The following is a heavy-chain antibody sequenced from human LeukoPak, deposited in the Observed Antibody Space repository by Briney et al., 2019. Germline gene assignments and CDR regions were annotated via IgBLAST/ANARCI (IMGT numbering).Heavy chain of an antibody. CDR1: GYSISSGYY. J-gene: IGHJ5*02. CDR2: IYHSGST. D-gene: IGHD6-13*01. CDR3: ARSIAAAGINWFDP. Sequence: PSETLSLTCTVSGYSISSGYYWGWIRQPPGKGLEWIGSIYHSGSTYYNPSLKSRVTISVDTSKNQFSLKLSSVTAADTAVYYCARSIAAAGINWFDPWGQGTLVTVSS. V-gene: IGHV4-38-2*02.